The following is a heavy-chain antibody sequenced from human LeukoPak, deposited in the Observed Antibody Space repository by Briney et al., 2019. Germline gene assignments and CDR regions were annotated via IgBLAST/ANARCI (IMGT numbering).Heavy chain of an antibody. CDR2: IRQDESER. CDR3: ARLSAYYYGSYFYYYMDV. J-gene: IGHJ6*03. V-gene: IGHV3-7*01. Sequence: GGSPRLSCAASGFTFSSYEMTWVRQLPGKGPEWVANIRQDESERYFADSVKGRFTISRDNAKKSVYLHMSSLRAEDTALYYCARLSAYYYGSYFYYYMDVWGKGTTVTVSS. D-gene: IGHD3-10*01. CDR1: GFTFSSYE.